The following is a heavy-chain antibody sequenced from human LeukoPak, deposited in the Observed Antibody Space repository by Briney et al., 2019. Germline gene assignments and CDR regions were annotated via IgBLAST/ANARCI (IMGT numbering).Heavy chain of an antibody. D-gene: IGHD6-13*01. Sequence: SETLSLTCTVSGGSISRYYWSWIRQPPGKRLEWIGYIYDSGSTNYNPSLKRRVTISADTSKNQFSLKLSSVTAADTAVYYCARQSVYISSWIDYWGQGTLVTVSS. V-gene: IGHV4-59*01. J-gene: IGHJ4*02. CDR3: ARQSVYISSWIDY. CDR1: GGSISRYY. CDR2: IYDSGST.